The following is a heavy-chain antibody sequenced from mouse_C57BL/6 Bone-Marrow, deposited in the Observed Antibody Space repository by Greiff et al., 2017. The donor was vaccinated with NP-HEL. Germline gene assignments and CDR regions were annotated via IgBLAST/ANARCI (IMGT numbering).Heavy chain of an antibody. D-gene: IGHD1-1*01. J-gene: IGHJ3*01. CDR2: IYPRSGNT. Sequence: LVESGAELARPGASVKLSCKASGYTFTSYGISWVKQRTGQGLEWIGEIYPRSGNTYYNEKFKGKATLTADKSSSTAYMELRSLTSEDSAVYFCARSGYYYGSSPLFAYWGQGTLVTVSA. V-gene: IGHV1-81*01. CDR3: ARSGYYYGSSPLFAY. CDR1: GYTFTSYG.